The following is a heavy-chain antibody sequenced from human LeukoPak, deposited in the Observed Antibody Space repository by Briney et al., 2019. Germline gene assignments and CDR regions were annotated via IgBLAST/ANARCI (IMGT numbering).Heavy chain of an antibody. CDR2: FYIDDGP. Sequence: GSLRLSCAASGFSVSTNHMNWVRQTPGKGLEWGAVFYIDDGPFYTDSVKGRFTIARDNSKNKLYLQMTGLRADDTAVDYCTRDHSDSSLTGAFDVWGQGTMVTVSS. V-gene: IGHV3-66*02. CDR3: TRDHSDSSLTGAFDV. D-gene: IGHD3-22*01. J-gene: IGHJ3*01. CDR1: GFSVSTNH.